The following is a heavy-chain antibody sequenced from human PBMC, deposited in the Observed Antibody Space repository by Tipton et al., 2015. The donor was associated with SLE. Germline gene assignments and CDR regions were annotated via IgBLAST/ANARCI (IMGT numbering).Heavy chain of an antibody. CDR1: GLTFRRFA. J-gene: IGHJ4*02. V-gene: IGHV3-33*01. D-gene: IGHD1-7*01. CDR3: ARGVLISGTTRYLDF. Sequence: SGLTFRRFAMHWVRQAPGKGLEWVAVIWYDGSNKWYEDSVKGRFTISRDNSKNTLYLQMNSLRAEDTAMYSCARGVLISGTTRYLDFWGQGTLVTVSS. CDR2: IWYDGSNK.